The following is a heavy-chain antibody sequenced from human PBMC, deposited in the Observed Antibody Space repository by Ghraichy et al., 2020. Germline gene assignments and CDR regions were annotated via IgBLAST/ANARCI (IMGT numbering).Heavy chain of an antibody. V-gene: IGHV3-49*03. D-gene: IGHD7-27*01. CDR2: IRSKAYGGTT. J-gene: IGHJ3*02. CDR1: GFTFGDYA. Sequence: GGSLRLSCTASGFTFGDYAMSWFRQAPGKGLEWVGFIRSKAYGGTTEYAASVKGRFTISRDDSKSIAYLQMNSLKTEDTAVYYCTRETGEDAFDIWGQGTMVTVSP. CDR3: TRETGEDAFDI.